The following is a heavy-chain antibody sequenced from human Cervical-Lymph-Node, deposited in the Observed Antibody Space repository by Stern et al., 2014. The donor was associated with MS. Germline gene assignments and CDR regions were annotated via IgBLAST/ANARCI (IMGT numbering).Heavy chain of an antibody. CDR1: GFTFSSYW. D-gene: IGHD3-10*01. Sequence: EVQLVESGGGLVQPGGSLRLSCAASGFTFSSYWMTWVRQAPGKGLEWVANIKEDGREKYYVDSVKGRFTISRANSLYLQMNSLRAEDTAVYYCARAQYYYGSGTYSADNWFDPWGQGTLVTVSS. J-gene: IGHJ5*02. V-gene: IGHV3-7*03. CDR3: ARAQYYYGSGTYSADNWFDP. CDR2: IKEDGREK.